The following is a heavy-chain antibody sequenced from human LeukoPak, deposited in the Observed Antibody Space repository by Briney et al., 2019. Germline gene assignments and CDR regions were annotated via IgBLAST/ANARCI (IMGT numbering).Heavy chain of an antibody. V-gene: IGHV1-2*02. Sequence: ASVKVSCKTSGYSFTGYYMHWVRQAPGQGLEWMGWINPKNGGTNYPQKFQGRATVTTDTSVGTAYMELSSLASDDTAVYYCARRGAYFDYWGQGTLVTVSS. CDR2: INPKNGGT. CDR1: GYSFTGYY. CDR3: ARRGAYFDY. J-gene: IGHJ4*02.